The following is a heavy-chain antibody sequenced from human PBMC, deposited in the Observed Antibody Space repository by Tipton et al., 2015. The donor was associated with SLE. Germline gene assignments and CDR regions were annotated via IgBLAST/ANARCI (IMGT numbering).Heavy chain of an antibody. CDR2: IYSGGST. D-gene: IGHD2-15*01. J-gene: IGHJ2*01. V-gene: IGHV3-53*04. CDR1: GFTVSSNY. Sequence: QLVQSGGGLVQPGGSLRLSCAASGFTVSSNYTSWVRQAPGKGLEWVSVIYSGGSTYYADSVKGRFTISRDNSKNTLYLQMNSLRAEDTAVYYCARVGYCSGGSCLYWYFDLWGRGTLVTVSS. CDR3: ARVGYCSGGSCLYWYFDL.